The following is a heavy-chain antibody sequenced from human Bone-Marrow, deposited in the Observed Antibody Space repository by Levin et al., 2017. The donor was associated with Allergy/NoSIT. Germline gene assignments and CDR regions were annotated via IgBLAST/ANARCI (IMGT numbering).Heavy chain of an antibody. J-gene: IGHJ6*03. CDR2: IYSGGST. CDR3: ARIIAHYDILTGYYTHYYYYYMDV. Sequence: GGSLRLSCAASGFTVSSNYMSWVRQAPGKGLEWVSVIYSGGSTYYADSVKGRFTISRDNSKNTLYLQMNSLRAEDTAVYYCARIIAHYDILTGYYTHYYYYYMDVWGKGTTVTVSS. V-gene: IGHV3-66*02. D-gene: IGHD3-9*01. CDR1: GFTVSSNY.